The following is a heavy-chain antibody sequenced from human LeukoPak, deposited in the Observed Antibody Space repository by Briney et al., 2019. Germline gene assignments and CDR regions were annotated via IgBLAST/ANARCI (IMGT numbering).Heavy chain of an antibody. J-gene: IGHJ5*02. CDR2: ISAYNGDT. D-gene: IGHD2-2*02. CDR1: GYPFTSYY. Sequence: ASLKVSCKASGYPFTSYYINWVRQAPGQGLEWMGWISAYNGDTNYAQNFQGRVTMTTDTSTDTAHMELRSLRSDDTAVYYCARDGLSYTNPNNWFDPWGQGTLVTVSS. V-gene: IGHV1-18*01. CDR3: ARDGLSYTNPNNWFDP.